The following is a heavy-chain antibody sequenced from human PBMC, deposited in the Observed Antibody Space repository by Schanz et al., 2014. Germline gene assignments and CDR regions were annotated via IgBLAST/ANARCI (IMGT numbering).Heavy chain of an antibody. J-gene: IGHJ4*02. D-gene: IGHD3-22*01. CDR2: IIPILGIA. CDR3: ARAGQDYSDSSGYATYYFGN. V-gene: IGHV1-69*04. Sequence: VQLEQSGAEVKKPGSSVKVSCKASGGTFSSFGISWVRQAPGQGLEWMGRIIPILGIANYAQKFQGRVTITADKSTFTAYMEVSSLRSEDTAVYYCARAGQDYSDSSGYATYYFGNWGQGTLVTVSS. CDR1: GGTFSSFG.